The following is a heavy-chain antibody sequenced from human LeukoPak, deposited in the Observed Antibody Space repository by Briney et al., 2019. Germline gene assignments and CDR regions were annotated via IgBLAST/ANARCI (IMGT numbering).Heavy chain of an antibody. CDR1: GFSFSYYN. V-gene: IGHV3-21*06. J-gene: IGHJ4*02. D-gene: IGHD4-17*01. CDR3: ARGDHGDYE. CDR2: ISTSGSYI. Sequence: PGGSPRLSCAASGFSFSYYNMKWVRQAPGKGLEWVSSISTSGSYIYYADSVKGRFTISRDNAKNSLYLQMNSLRAEDTAVYYRARGDHGDYEWGQGTQVTVSS.